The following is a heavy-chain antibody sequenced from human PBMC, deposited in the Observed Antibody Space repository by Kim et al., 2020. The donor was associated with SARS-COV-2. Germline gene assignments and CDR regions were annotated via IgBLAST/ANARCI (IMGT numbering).Heavy chain of an antibody. Sequence: GESLKISCKASGYSFTHYWIGRVRQMPGKGLEWMGIIYPGDSDTRYNPSLEGQVTISADKSTSTAFLQWTSLEASDSAMYYCARCPIWYGEIGDYWGQGTPVTVSS. CDR1: GYSFTHYW. CDR2: IYPGDSDT. CDR3: ARCPIWYGEIGDY. D-gene: IGHD3-10*01. V-gene: IGHV5-51*01. J-gene: IGHJ4*02.